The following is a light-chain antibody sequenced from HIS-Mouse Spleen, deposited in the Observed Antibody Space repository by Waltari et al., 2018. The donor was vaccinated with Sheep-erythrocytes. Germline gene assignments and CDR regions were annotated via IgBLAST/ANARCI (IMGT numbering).Light chain of an antibody. CDR3: CSYAGSYNHV. Sequence: QSALPPPRSPSGPPGPAVTISSAGTSRDDWAYTYASGYKQHPVKAPKPMIYDVSKRPSGVPDRFSGSKSGNTASLTISGLQAEDEADYYCCSYAGSYNHVFATGTKVTVL. V-gene: IGLV2-11*01. CDR1: SRDDWAYTY. CDR2: DVS. J-gene: IGLJ1*01.